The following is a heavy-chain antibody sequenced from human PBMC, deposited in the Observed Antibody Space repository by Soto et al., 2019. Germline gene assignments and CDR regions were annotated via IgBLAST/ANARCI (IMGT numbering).Heavy chain of an antibody. Sequence: PGGSLRLSCAASGFTFSSYGMHWVRQAPGKGLEWVAVIWYDGSNKYYADSVKGRFTISRDNSKNTLYLQMNSLRAEDTAVYYCAKDEGVVPADHQYWGQGTLVTVSS. CDR3: AKDEGVVPADHQY. J-gene: IGHJ4*02. CDR1: GFTFSSYG. D-gene: IGHD2-2*01. V-gene: IGHV3-33*06. CDR2: IWYDGSNK.